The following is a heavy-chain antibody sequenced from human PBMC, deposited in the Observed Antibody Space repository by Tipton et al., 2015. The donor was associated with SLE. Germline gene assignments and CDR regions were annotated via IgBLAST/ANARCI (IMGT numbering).Heavy chain of an antibody. J-gene: IGHJ4*02. V-gene: IGHV1-46*01. CDR2: INPSGGST. Sequence: QLVQSGAEVKKPGASVKVSCKASGYTFTSYYMHWVRQAPGQGLEWMGIINPSGGSTNYAQKFQGRVTITADESTSTAYMELSSLRSEDTAVYYCARVHLKWLVLNYWGQGTLVAVSS. D-gene: IGHD6-19*01. CDR1: GYTFTSYY. CDR3: ARVHLKWLVLNY.